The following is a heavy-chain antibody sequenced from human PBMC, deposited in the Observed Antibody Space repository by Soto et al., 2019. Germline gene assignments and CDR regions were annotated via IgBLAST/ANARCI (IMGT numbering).Heavy chain of an antibody. CDR1: GYGFTSYW. CDR3: ARTAAAGKYYYGLEV. J-gene: IGHJ6*02. CDR2: IYPGDSDT. Sequence: PGESLKISCKGSGYGFTSYWIGCVRQMPGKGLECMGIIYPGDSDTRYSPSFQGQVTISADKSISTAYLQWSSLKASDTAMYYCARTAAAGKYYYGLEVWGQRTIVTVS. V-gene: IGHV5-51*01. D-gene: IGHD6-13*01.